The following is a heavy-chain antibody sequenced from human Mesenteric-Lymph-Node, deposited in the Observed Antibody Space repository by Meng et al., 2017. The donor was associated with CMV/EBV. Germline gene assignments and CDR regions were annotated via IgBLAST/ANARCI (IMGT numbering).Heavy chain of an antibody. CDR2: IYHSGST. CDR1: GGSISSSSW. V-gene: IGHV4-4*02. CDR3: ASRYSGCDSYYFDY. Sequence: SGGSISSSSWWSWVRQPPGKGLGWIGEIYHSGSTNYNPSLKSRVTISVDKSKNQFSLKLSSVTAADTAVYYCASRYSGCDSYYFDYWGQGTLVTVSS. D-gene: IGHD5-12*01. J-gene: IGHJ4*02.